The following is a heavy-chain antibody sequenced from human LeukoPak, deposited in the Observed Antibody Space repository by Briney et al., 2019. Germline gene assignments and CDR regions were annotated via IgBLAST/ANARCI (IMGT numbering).Heavy chain of an antibody. V-gene: IGHV4-39*01. CDR3: ARVGAGTRTHFDY. CDR1: GDSISSSSYY. J-gene: IGHJ4*02. CDR2: IYYSGST. D-gene: IGHD1-1*01. Sequence: SETLSLTCTVSGDSISSSSYYWGWLRHPPGEGLEWIGSIYYSGSTYYNPPLKRRITISVDTTKHQFSLQLSSVTAADTAVYYGARVGAGTRTHFDYWGQGTLVTVSS.